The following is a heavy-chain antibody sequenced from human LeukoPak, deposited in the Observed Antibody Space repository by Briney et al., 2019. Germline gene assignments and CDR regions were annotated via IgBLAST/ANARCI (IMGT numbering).Heavy chain of an antibody. CDR1: GFTFSSYS. CDR2: ISSSSSTI. J-gene: IGHJ4*02. Sequence: PGGSLRLSCAASGFTFSSYSMNWVRQAPGKGLEWVSYISSSSSTIYYADSVKGRFTISRDNAKNSLYLQMNSLRAEDTAVYYCASYDDSSGFAGDYWGRGTLVTVSS. D-gene: IGHD3-22*01. V-gene: IGHV3-48*04. CDR3: ASYDDSSGFAGDY.